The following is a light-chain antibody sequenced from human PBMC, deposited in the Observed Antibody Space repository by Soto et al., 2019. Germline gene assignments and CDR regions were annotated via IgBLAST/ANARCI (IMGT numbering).Light chain of an antibody. CDR2: EVR. CDR3: SSYTTMSTKV. J-gene: IGLJ1*01. Sequence: QSALTQPASVSGSPGQSITISCTXXNNXIGAYDYVSWYQQHPGKPPKLMIFEVRNRPSGVSSRFSGSRSGNTASLTISGLQAEDEAEYYCSSYTTMSTKVFGTGTKLTVL. V-gene: IGLV2-14*01. CDR1: NNXIGAYDY.